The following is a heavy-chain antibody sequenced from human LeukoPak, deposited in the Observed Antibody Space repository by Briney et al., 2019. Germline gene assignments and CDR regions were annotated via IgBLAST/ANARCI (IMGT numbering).Heavy chain of an antibody. Sequence: SETLSLTCAVYGGSFSGYYWSWIRQPSGKGLEWIGEINHSGSTNYNPSLKSRVTISVDTSKNQFSLKLSSVTAADTAVYYCARGGVLLWGYYYGMDVWGQGTTVTVSS. V-gene: IGHV4-34*01. J-gene: IGHJ6*02. CDR2: INHSGST. D-gene: IGHD3-10*01. CDR1: GGSFSGYY. CDR3: ARGGVLLWGYYYGMDV.